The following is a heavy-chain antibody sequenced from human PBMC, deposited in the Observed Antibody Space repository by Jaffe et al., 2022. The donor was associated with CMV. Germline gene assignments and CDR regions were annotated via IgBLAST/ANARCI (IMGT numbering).Heavy chain of an antibody. Sequence: EVQLVESGGGLVQPGGSLRLSCSASGFTFSTYTMEWVRQAPGKGLEWVSCITGGGSAIYYADSVKGRFTISRDNAKNSLYLQMTSLRDEDTAIYYCAKVKGPGAQLQIDAFDMWGQGTMVTVSS. CDR2: ITGGGSAI. V-gene: IGHV3-48*02. J-gene: IGHJ3*02. CDR1: GFTFSTYT. CDR3: AKVKGPGAQLQIDAFDM. D-gene: IGHD3-10*01.